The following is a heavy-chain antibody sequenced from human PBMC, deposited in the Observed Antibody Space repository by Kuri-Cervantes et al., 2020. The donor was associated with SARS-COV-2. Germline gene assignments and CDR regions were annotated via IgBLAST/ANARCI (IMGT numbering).Heavy chain of an antibody. D-gene: IGHD4-23*01. V-gene: IGHV1-58*02. CDR1: GFTFTSSA. CDR3: ATEDNGNSPLDY. J-gene: IGHJ4*02. Sequence: SVKVSCKASGFTFTSSAMQWVRQARGQRLEWIGWIVVGSGNTNYAQKFQERVTITRDMSTSTAYMELSSLRSEDTAIYYCATEDNGNSPLDYWGQGTLVTVSS. CDR2: IVVGSGNT.